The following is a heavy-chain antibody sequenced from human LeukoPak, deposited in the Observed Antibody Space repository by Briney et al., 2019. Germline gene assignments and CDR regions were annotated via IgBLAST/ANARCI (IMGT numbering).Heavy chain of an antibody. J-gene: IGHJ4*02. CDR3: ARDSYYDILTGPPDY. Sequence: TSETLSLTCTVSGGSISSSSYYWGWIRQPPGKGLEWIGSIYYSGRTYYNPSLKSRGTISVDTSKNQFALKLSSVTAADTAVYYCARDSYYDILTGPPDYWGQGTLVTVSS. CDR2: IYYSGRT. V-gene: IGHV4-39*06. D-gene: IGHD3-9*01. CDR1: GGSISSSSYY.